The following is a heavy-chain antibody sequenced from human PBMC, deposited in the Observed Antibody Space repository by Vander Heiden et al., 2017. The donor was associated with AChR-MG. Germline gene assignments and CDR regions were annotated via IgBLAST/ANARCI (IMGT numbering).Heavy chain of an antibody. CDR3: ARDRDGYEVNWFDP. D-gene: IGHD5-12*01. V-gene: IGHV3-48*02. J-gene: IGHJ5*02. Sequence: EVQLVESGGGLVQPGGSLRLSCAASGFTFSSYSMNWVRQAPGKGLEWVSYISSSSSTIYYADAVKGRFTISRDNAKNSLYLQMNSLRDEDTAVYYCARDRDGYEVNWFDPWGQGTLVTVSS. CDR2: ISSSSSTI. CDR1: GFTFSSYS.